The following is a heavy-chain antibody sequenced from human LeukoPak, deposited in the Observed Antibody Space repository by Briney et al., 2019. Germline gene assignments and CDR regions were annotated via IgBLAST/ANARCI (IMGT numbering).Heavy chain of an antibody. Sequence: GGSLRLTCAASGFTFSSYEMNWVRLAPGKGLEWVSYITTSGSTIYYADSVKRRFTISRDNAKNLLFLQMNSLRAEDTAVYYCARKLTLYFNYSGQRCLVTVSS. CDR3: ARKLTLYFNY. CDR2: ITTSGSTI. D-gene: IGHD3-9*01. J-gene: IGHJ4*02. V-gene: IGHV3-48*03. CDR1: GFTFSSYE.